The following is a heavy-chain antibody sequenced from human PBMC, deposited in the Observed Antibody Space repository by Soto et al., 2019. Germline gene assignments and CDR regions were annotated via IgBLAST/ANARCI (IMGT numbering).Heavy chain of an antibody. CDR1: GFTFKNYP. Sequence: EVQLLESGGGLGQPGGSLRLSCATSGFTFKNYPLAWVRQSAGKGLQWVSSISGSGAERSYADSVKGRFTISRDDSQNTMSLQMNSLRVDDTAIYFCAKGSMIFGEGVYDWFEPWGQGNLVVVSS. V-gene: IGHV3-23*01. CDR3: AKGSMIFGEGVYDWFEP. CDR2: ISGSGAER. D-gene: IGHD3-10*01. J-gene: IGHJ5*02.